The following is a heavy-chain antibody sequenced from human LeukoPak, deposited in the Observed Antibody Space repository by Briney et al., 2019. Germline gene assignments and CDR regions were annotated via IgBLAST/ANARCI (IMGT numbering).Heavy chain of an antibody. CDR1: GFTFSSYW. CDR2: IKQDGSER. J-gene: IGHJ4*02. D-gene: IGHD2/OR15-2a*01. Sequence: GGSLRLSCAASGFTFSSYWMTWVRQAPEKGLEWVASIKQDGSERNYVDSVKGRFTISRDNAKNSLYLQMNSLRDGDTAVYYCARTRLSCDCWGQGTLVTVSS. CDR3: ARTRLSCDC. V-gene: IGHV3-7*01.